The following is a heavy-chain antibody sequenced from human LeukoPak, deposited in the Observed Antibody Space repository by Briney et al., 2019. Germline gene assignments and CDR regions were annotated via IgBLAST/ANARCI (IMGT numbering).Heavy chain of an antibody. CDR3: ARSPNLAAARDYYYYYMDV. V-gene: IGHV1-69*05. CDR2: IIPIFRTA. Sequence: SVTVSCKASGGTFSSYDISWVRQAPGQGHEWMGGIIPIFRTANYAQKSQGRVTITTDESTSTAYMELSSLRSEDTAVYYCARSPNLAAARDYYYYYMDVWGKGTTVTVSS. D-gene: IGHD6-13*01. CDR1: GGTFSSYD. J-gene: IGHJ6*03.